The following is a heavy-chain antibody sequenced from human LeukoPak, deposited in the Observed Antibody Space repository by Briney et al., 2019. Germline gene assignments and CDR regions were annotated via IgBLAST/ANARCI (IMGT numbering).Heavy chain of an antibody. J-gene: IGHJ6*02. D-gene: IGHD2-2*01. CDR3: ARGFDCSSTSCSCMDV. Sequence: PGGSLRLSCAASGFTFSSYAMSWVRQAPGKGLEWVSIISGSGGSTYSADSVKGRFTISRDNAKNSLHLQMNSLRAEDAAVYYCARGFDCSSTSCSCMDVWGQGTTVTVSS. CDR2: ISGSGGST. CDR1: GFTFSSYA. V-gene: IGHV3-23*01.